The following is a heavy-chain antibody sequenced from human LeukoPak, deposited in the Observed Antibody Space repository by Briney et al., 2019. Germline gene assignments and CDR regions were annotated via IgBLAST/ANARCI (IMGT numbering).Heavy chain of an antibody. CDR1: GGSISSGGYY. Sequence: ASETLSLTCTVSGGSISSGGYYWGWIRQPPGKGLEWIGSIYYSGSTYYNPSLKSRVTISVDTSKNQFSLKLSSVTAVDSAVYFCATHPGVYCIITSCYTGGYFDYWGQGTLVTVSS. J-gene: IGHJ4*02. D-gene: IGHD2-2*02. CDR3: ATHPGVYCIITSCYTGGYFDY. V-gene: IGHV4-39*01. CDR2: IYYSGST.